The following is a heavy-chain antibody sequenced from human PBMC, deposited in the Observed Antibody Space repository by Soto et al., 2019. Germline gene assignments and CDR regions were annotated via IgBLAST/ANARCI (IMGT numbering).Heavy chain of an antibody. D-gene: IGHD6-6*01. Sequence: VKVSCKTSGGTFSRYAISWVRQAPGQGLEWMGGIIPIFGTANYAQKFQGRVTITADESTSTAYMELSSLRSEDTAVYYCARVARPFHYCYGIAVWGQRTTVTVSS. J-gene: IGHJ6*02. CDR1: GGTFSRYA. CDR2: IIPIFGTA. V-gene: IGHV1-69*13. CDR3: ARVARPFHYCYGIAV.